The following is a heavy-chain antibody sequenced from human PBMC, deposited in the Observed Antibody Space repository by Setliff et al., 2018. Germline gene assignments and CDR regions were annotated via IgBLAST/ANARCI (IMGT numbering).Heavy chain of an antibody. CDR3: VREGVDTRSSTDYRYYMDV. J-gene: IGHJ6*03. V-gene: IGHV1-69*05. D-gene: IGHD5-18*01. CDR1: GGTFSNYG. Sequence: ASVKVPCKASGGTFSNYGVSWVRQAPGQGLEWMGGTIPIFGTTDYSQKFQGRVTIITDESTNTAFMQLSSLRSEDTAVYYCVREGVDTRSSTDYRYYMDVWGKGTTVTVSS. CDR2: TIPIFGTT.